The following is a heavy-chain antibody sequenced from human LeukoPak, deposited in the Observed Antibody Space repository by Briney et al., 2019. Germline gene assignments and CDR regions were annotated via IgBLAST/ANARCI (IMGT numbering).Heavy chain of an antibody. CDR1: GYSFTTYW. CDR3: ARGTTAPFDP. D-gene: IGHD4-11*01. V-gene: IGHV5-51*01. CDR2: IFPGDSDT. J-gene: IGHJ5*02. Sequence: GESLKISCQASGYSFTTYWIGWVRQMPGKGLEWMGIIFPGDSDTRYSPSFQGQVTISVDTSISTAYLQWSSLKASDTAMYYCARGTTAPFDPWGQGTLVTVSS.